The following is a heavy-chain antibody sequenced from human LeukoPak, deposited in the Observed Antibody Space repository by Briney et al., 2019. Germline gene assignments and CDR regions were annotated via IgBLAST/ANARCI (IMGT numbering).Heavy chain of an antibody. V-gene: IGHV1-69*13. Sequence: GASVKVSCKASGGTFSSYAIGWVRQAPGQGLEWMGGIIPIFGTANYAQKFQGRVTITADESTSTVYMELSSLRSEDTAVYYCARVGRITIFGVAKRGVDPWGQGTLVTVSS. J-gene: IGHJ5*02. D-gene: IGHD3-3*01. CDR2: IIPIFGTA. CDR1: GGTFSSYA. CDR3: ARVGRITIFGVAKRGVDP.